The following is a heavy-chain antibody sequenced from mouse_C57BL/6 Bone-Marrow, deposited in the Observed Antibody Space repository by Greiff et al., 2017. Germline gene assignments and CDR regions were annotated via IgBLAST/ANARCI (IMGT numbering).Heavy chain of an antibody. V-gene: IGHV1-52*01. J-gene: IGHJ1*03. CDR2: IDPSDSET. CDR1: GYTFTSYW. D-gene: IGHD1-1*01. Sequence: QVQLQQPGAELVRPGSSVKLSCKASGYTFTSYWMHWVKQRPIQGLEWIGNIDPSDSETHYNQKFKDKATLTVDKSSSTAYMQLSSLASEDSAVYYCVLLRGYCDVWGTGTTVTVSS. CDR3: VLLRGYCDV.